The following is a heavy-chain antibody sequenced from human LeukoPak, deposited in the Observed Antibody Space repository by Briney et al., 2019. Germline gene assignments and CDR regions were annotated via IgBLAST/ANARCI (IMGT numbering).Heavy chain of an antibody. D-gene: IGHD3-22*01. CDR3: ARAGGDYYYDSSGYDY. J-gene: IGHJ4*02. CDR2: MNPNSGNT. CDR1: GYTFTSYD. Sequence: ASVKVSCKASGYTFTSYDINWVRQATRQGLEWMGWMNPNSGNTGYAQKFQGRVTMTRNTSISTAYMELSSLRSEDTAVYYCARAGGDYYYDSSGYDYWGQGTLVTVSS. V-gene: IGHV1-8*01.